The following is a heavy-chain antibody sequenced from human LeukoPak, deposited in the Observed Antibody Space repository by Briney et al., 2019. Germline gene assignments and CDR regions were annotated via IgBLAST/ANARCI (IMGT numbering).Heavy chain of an antibody. J-gene: IGHJ4*02. V-gene: IGHV3-7*01. CDR1: GFTFSSYW. D-gene: IGHD5-12*01. CDR2: IKQDGSEK. CDR3: ARDRGYSGYVVDY. Sequence: PGGSLRLSCAASGFTFSSYWMSWVRQAPGKGLEWVANIKQDGSEKYYVDSVKGRLTISRDNAKNSLYLQMNSLRAEDTAVYYCARDRGYSGYVVDYWGQGTLVTVSS.